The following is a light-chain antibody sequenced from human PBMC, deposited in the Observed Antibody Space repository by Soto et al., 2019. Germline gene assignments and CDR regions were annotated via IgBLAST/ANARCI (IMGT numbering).Light chain of an antibody. CDR1: SSDVGGYNY. Sequence: QSALTQPASVSGSPGQSITISCTGTSSDVGGYNYVSWYQQHPGKAPKLMIYDVSNRPSGVSNRFSGSKSGNTASLTISVLRAEDEAEYYCSSYTGSSTLVVFGGGTKLTVL. J-gene: IGLJ2*01. CDR3: SSYTGSSTLVV. V-gene: IGLV2-14*01. CDR2: DVS.